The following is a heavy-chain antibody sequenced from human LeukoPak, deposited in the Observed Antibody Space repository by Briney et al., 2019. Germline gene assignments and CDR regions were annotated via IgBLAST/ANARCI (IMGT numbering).Heavy chain of an antibody. J-gene: IGHJ4*02. D-gene: IGHD4-17*01. CDR1: GGSISSNSNY. CDR2: ISYGGST. V-gene: IGHV4-39*02. CDR3: ARDGGDYPNKNLDY. Sequence: SETLSLTCTVSGGSISSNSNYWAWIRQPPGRGLEWIGSISYGGSTYYSPSLKSRVTISVDTSKNQFSLKLSSVTAADTAVYYCARDGGDYPNKNLDYWGQGTLVTVSS.